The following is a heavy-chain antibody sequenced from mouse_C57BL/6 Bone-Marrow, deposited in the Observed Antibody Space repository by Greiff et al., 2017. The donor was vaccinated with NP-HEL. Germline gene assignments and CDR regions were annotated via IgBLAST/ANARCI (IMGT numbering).Heavy chain of an antibody. D-gene: IGHD2-4*01. J-gene: IGHJ4*01. CDR1: GFTFSDYG. V-gene: IGHV5-17*01. CDR3: ARAGDYDGADAMDY. Sequence: DVKLVESGGGLVKPGGSLKLSCAASGFTFSDYGMHWVRQAPEKGLEWVAYISSGSSTIYYADTVKGRFTISRDNAKNTLFLQMTSLRSEDTAMYYCARAGDYDGADAMDYWGQGTSVTVSS. CDR2: ISSGSSTI.